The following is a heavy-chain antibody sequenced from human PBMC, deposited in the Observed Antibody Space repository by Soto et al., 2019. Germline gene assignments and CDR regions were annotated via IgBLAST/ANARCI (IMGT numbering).Heavy chain of an antibody. Sequence: GGSLRLSCAASGFTFSSYAMHWVRQAPGKGLEWVAVISYDGSNKYYADSVKGRFTISRDNSKNTLYLQMNSLRAEDTAVYYCARARLSSSSRYHSPPHYWGQGTLVTVSS. J-gene: IGHJ4*02. V-gene: IGHV3-30-3*01. CDR2: ISYDGSNK. D-gene: IGHD6-13*01. CDR1: GFTFSSYA. CDR3: ARARLSSSSRYHSPPHY.